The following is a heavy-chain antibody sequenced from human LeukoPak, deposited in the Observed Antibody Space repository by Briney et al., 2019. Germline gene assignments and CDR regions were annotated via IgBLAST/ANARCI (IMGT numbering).Heavy chain of an antibody. Sequence: GGSLRLSCAASGFTFSIYDMNWVRQAPGKGLEWVSYISSSGSTIYYADSVKGRFTISRDNAKNSLYLQMNSLRAEDTAVYYCAELGITMIGGVWGKGTTVTISS. J-gene: IGHJ6*04. CDR1: GFTFSIYD. D-gene: IGHD3-10*02. V-gene: IGHV3-48*03. CDR2: ISSSGSTI. CDR3: AELGITMIGGV.